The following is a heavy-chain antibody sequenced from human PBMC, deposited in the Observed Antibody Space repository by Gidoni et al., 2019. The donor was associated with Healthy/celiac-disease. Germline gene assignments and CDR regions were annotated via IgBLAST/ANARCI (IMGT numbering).Heavy chain of an antibody. CDR2: IYYSGRT. CDR1: GGSISSSSYY. J-gene: IGHJ4*02. D-gene: IGHD2-21*01. Sequence: QLQLQESGPGLVKPSETLSLTCTVSGGSISSSSYYWGWIRQPPGKGLEWIGSIYYSGRTYYNPSLKSRVTISVDTSKNQFSLKLSSVTAADTAVYYCARMAAKSYFMEFDYWGQGTLVTVSS. V-gene: IGHV4-39*01. CDR3: ARMAAKSYFMEFDY.